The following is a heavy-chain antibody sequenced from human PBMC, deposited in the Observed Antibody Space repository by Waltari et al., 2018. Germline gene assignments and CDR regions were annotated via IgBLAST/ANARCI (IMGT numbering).Heavy chain of an antibody. CDR3: ARDGYYGSGSYYSGWFDP. V-gene: IGHV1-69*05. Sequence: VQLVQSGAEVKKPGSSVKVSCKASGGTFSSYAISWVRQAPGQGLEWMGGIIPIFGTANYAQKFQGRVTITTDESTSTAYMELSSLRSEDTAVYYCARDGYYGSGSYYSGWFDPWGQGTLVTVSS. J-gene: IGHJ5*02. D-gene: IGHD3-10*01. CDR1: GGTFSSYA. CDR2: IIPIFGTA.